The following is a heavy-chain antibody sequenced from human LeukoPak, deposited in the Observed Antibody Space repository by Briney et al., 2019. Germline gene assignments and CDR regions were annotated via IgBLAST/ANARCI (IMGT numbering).Heavy chain of an antibody. J-gene: IGHJ4*02. CDR2: FYAGDST. D-gene: IGHD3-10*01. Sequence: GGSLRLSCAASGFTVSSNYMSWVRQAPGKGLEWVSVFYAGDSTYYADSVKGRFTISRDNSKDTLFLQMNSLRVEDTAVYYCAKGGVFYYDSGLDYWGQGTLVTVSS. V-gene: IGHV3-53*01. CDR1: GFTVSSNY. CDR3: AKGGVFYYDSGLDY.